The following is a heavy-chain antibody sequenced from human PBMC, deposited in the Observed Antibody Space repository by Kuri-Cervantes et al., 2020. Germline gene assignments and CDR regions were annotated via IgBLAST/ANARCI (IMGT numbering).Heavy chain of an antibody. V-gene: IGHV3-64*02. CDR2: ISSNGGST. CDR3: ARDLSFGGPFDY. CDR1: GFTFSNYA. J-gene: IGHJ4*02. Sequence: GGSLRLSCAASGFTFSNYAMNWVRQAPGKGLEYVSAISSNGGSTYYADSVKGRFTISRDNSKNTLYLQMGSLRAEDTAVFYCARDLSFGGPFDYWGQGTLVTVSS. D-gene: IGHD3-16*01.